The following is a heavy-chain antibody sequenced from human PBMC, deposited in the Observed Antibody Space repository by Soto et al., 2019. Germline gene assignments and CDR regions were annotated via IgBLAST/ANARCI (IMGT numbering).Heavy chain of an antibody. Sequence: NPSETLSLTCAVYGGSFSGYYWSWIRQPPGKGLEWIGEINHSGSTNYNPSLKSRVTISVDTSKNQFSLKLSSVTAADTAVYYCARGARYYDSSGPRGGRPFHPFYFDYWGQGTLVTVSS. CDR1: GGSFSGYY. D-gene: IGHD3-22*01. CDR3: ARGARYYDSSGPRGGRPFHPFYFDY. J-gene: IGHJ4*02. V-gene: IGHV4-34*01. CDR2: INHSGST.